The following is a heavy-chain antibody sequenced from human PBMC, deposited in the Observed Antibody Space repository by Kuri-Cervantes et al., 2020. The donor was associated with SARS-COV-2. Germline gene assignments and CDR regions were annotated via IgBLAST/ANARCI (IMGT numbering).Heavy chain of an antibody. D-gene: IGHD3-9*01. CDR2: IYYSGST. V-gene: IGHV4-59*01. Sequence: SETLSLTCTVSGGSISSYYWSWIRQPPGKGLEWIGYIYYSGSTNYTPSLKSRVTISVDTSKNQFSLKMSSVTAADTAVYYCARGDSLLDWVSDYYYYMDVWGKGTTVTVSS. J-gene: IGHJ6*03. CDR3: ARGDSLLDWVSDYYYYMDV. CDR1: GGSISSYY.